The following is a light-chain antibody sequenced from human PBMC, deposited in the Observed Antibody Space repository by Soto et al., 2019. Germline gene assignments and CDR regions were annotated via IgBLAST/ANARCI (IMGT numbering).Light chain of an antibody. CDR2: DAS. Sequence: EIVLTQSPATLSLSPGERATLSCRASQSVSSYLAWYQQKPGQAPRLLIYDASNRATGIPARLSGSGYGTDLTLPISSLEPADFAVYYCQQRSNWPRGAFGQGTKRESK. J-gene: IGKJ2*01. CDR1: QSVSSY. V-gene: IGKV3-11*01. CDR3: QQRSNWPRGA.